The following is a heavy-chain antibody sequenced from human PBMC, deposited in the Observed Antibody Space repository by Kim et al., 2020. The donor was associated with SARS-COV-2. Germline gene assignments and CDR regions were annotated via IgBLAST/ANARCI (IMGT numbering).Heavy chain of an antibody. D-gene: IGHD3-22*01. V-gene: IGHV4-59*01. J-gene: IGHJ5*02. CDR1: GGSIGINY. CDR2: INYWGTT. CDR3: ARGASVIVA. Sequence: SETLSLTCTVSGGSIGINYWNWIRQPPGKGLEWIGDINYWGTTDYNPSLKSRVTLSIDTSKNQFSLRLTSVTPADTAMYYCARGASVIVAWGQGTLVTVSS.